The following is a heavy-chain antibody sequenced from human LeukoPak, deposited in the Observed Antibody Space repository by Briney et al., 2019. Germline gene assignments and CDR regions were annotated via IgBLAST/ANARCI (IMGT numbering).Heavy chain of an antibody. V-gene: IGHV3-30-3*01. D-gene: IGHD4-17*01. CDR2: ISYDGSNK. J-gene: IGHJ5*02. CDR1: GFTFSSYA. CDR3: ARATVTSLADWFDP. Sequence: VGSLRLSCAASGFTFSSYAMHWVRQAPGKGLEWVAVISYDGSNKYYADSVKGRFTISRDNSKNTLYLQMNSLRAEDTAVCYCARATVTSLADWFDPWGQGTLVTVSS.